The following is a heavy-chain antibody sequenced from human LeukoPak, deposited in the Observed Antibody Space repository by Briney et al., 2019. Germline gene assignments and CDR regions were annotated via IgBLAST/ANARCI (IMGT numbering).Heavy chain of an antibody. D-gene: IGHD6-13*01. V-gene: IGHV3-33*01. Sequence: GGSLRLSCAASGFTFSSYGMHWVRQAPGKGLEWVAVIWCDGSNKYYADSVKGRFTISRDNSKIELYLQMNSLGAEDTAVYYRARVWQLVNDGMDVWGQGTTVTISS. CDR2: IWCDGSNK. CDR3: ARVWQLVNDGMDV. CDR1: GFTFSSYG. J-gene: IGHJ6*02.